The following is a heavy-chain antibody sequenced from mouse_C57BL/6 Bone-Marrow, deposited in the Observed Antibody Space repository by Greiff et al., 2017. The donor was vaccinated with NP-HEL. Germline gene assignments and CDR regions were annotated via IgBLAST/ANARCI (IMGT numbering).Heavy chain of an antibody. V-gene: IGHV1-19*01. D-gene: IGHD2-12*01. CDR3: ARMNDVSWFAY. J-gene: IGHJ3*01. CDR2: INPYNGGT. Sequence: VQLQQSGPVLVKPGASVKMSCKASGYTFTDYYMNWVKQSHGKSLEWIGVINPYNGGTSYNQKFKGKATLTVDKSSSTAYMELNSLTSEDSAVYYCARMNDVSWFAYWGQGTLVTVSA. CDR1: GYTFTDYY.